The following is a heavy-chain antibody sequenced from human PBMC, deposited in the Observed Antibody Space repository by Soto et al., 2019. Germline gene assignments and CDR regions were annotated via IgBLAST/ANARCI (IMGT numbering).Heavy chain of an antibody. V-gene: IGHV3-48*02. CDR1: GFTFSSYS. CDR3: GRGSSNWAYYFDF. J-gene: IGHJ4*02. D-gene: IGHD6-13*01. CDR2: IASSGTTV. Sequence: EVHLVESGGGLVQPGGSLRLSCAASGFTFSSYSLNWVRQAPGKGLEWVSYIASSGTTVYYADSVRGRFTISRDNAKNPLYLPMNSLRDDETAVYYCGRGSSNWAYYFDFWGQGTLVTVSS.